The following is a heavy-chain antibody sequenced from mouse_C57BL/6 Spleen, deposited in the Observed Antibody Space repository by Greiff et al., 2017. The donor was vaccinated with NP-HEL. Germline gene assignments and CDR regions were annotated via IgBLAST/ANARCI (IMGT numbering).Heavy chain of an antibody. CDR3: TPIYYGNPVDY. V-gene: IGHV14-4*01. Sequence: EVQLQQSGAELVRPGASVKLSCTASGFNIKDDYMHWVKQRPEQGLEWIGWIDPENGDTEYASKFQGKATITADTSSNTAYLQLSSLTSEDTAVYYCTPIYYGNPVDYWGQGTTLTVSS. CDR1: GFNIKDDY. J-gene: IGHJ2*01. CDR2: IDPENGDT. D-gene: IGHD2-1*01.